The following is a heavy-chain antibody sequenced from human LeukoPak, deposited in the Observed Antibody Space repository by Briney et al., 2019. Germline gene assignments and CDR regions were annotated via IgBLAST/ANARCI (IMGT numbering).Heavy chain of an antibody. V-gene: IGHV3-21*01. D-gene: IGHD3-22*01. CDR1: GFTFSSYS. CDR3: ASGLGDDSSGYYYYYYYMDV. J-gene: IGHJ6*03. Sequence: GGSLRLSCAASGFTFSSYSMNWVRQAPGKGLEWVSSISSSSSYIYYADSVKGRFTISRDNAKNSLYVQRNSLRAEDTAVSHCASGLGDDSSGYYYYYYYMDVWGKGTTVTVSS. CDR2: ISSSSSYI.